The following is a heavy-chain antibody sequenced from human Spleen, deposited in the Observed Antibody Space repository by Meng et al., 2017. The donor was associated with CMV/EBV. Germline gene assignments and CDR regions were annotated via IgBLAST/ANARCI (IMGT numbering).Heavy chain of an antibody. J-gene: IGHJ3*02. Sequence: SGPTLVKPTQTLTLTCTFSGFSLSTSGVGVGWIRQPPGKALEWLALIYWNDDKRYSPSLKSRLTITKDTSKNQVVLTMTNMDPVDTATYYCAHMYYDFWSGYFGDAFDIWGQGTMVT. D-gene: IGHD3-3*01. CDR2: IYWNDDK. CDR3: AHMYYDFWSGYFGDAFDI. CDR1: GFSLSTSGVG. V-gene: IGHV2-5*01.